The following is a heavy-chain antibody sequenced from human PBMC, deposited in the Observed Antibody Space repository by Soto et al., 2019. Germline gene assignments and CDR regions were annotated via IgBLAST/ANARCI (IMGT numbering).Heavy chain of an antibody. V-gene: IGHV6-1*01. Sequence: QTLSLTCAISGDSVSSNTAAWNWIRSSPSRGLEWLGRTYYRSNWRHDYAVSVKSRITVNPDTSKNHFSLQLNSVPPDDTAVYYCARGVAGSGFDLWGQGTLVTVSS. CDR1: GDSVSSNTAA. D-gene: IGHD6-19*01. CDR3: ARGVAGSGFDL. J-gene: IGHJ4*02. CDR2: TYYRSNWRH.